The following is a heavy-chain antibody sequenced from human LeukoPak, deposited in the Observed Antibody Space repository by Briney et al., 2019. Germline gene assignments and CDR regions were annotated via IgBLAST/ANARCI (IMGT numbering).Heavy chain of an antibody. CDR3: ARAACSNGVCYRLDS. Sequence: SETLSLTCTVSGGSIIDSTSYWGWIRQTPEKELEWIGTIYYSGTTALNPSLKSRVTISLDMSKSQFSLKVRSVTAADTAIYYCARAACSNGVCYRLDSWGQGILVTVSS. V-gene: IGHV4-39*07. CDR1: GGSIIDSTSY. D-gene: IGHD2-8*01. J-gene: IGHJ5*01. CDR2: IYYSGTT.